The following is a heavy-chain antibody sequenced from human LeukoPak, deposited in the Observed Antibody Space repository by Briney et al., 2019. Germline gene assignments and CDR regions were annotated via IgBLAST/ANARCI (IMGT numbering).Heavy chain of an antibody. D-gene: IGHD2-2*01. CDR2: INRSGST. Sequence: KPSETLSLTCAVYGVSFSGYYWSWIRQPPGKGLEWIGEINRSGSTNYNPSLRSRVTVSVHTSKNQLSLKLSSVTAADTAVYYCARLRGYCSSTSCYVAFDIWGQGTMVTVSS. V-gene: IGHV4-34*01. CDR1: GVSFSGYY. CDR3: ARLRGYCSSTSCYVAFDI. J-gene: IGHJ3*02.